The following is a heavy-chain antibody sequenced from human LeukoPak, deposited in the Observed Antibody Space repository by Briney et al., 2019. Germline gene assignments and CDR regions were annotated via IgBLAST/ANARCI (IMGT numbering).Heavy chain of an antibody. CDR1: GFTFSSYA. J-gene: IGHJ5*02. Sequence: QSGGSLRLSCAASGFTFSSYAMSWVRQAPGKGQEWVSAISGSGGSTYYADSVKGRFTISRDNSKNTLYLQMNSLRAEDTAVYYCAKDQCSSTSCPDGWFDPWGQGTLVTVSS. V-gene: IGHV3-23*01. CDR2: ISGSGGST. D-gene: IGHD2-2*01. CDR3: AKDQCSSTSCPDGWFDP.